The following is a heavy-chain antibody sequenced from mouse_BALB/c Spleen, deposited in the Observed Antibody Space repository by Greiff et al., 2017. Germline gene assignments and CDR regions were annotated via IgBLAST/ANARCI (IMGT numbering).Heavy chain of an antibody. D-gene: IGHD1-1*01. CDR3: AREGYYGSRTGFAY. CDR2: ISDGGSYT. CDR1: GFTFSDYY. V-gene: IGHV5-4*02. J-gene: IGHJ3*01. Sequence: EVKLMESGGGLVKPGGSLKLSCAASGFTFSDYYMYWVRQTPEKRLEWVATISDGGSYTYYPDSVKGRFTISRDNAKNNLYLQMSSLKSEDTAMYYCAREGYYGSRTGFAYWGQGTLVTVSA.